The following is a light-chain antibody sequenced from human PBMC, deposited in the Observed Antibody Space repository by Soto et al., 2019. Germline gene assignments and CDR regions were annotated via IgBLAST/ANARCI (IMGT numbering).Light chain of an antibody. CDR1: QNIRTY. Sequence: QMTQSPSSLSASVGARVTITCRASQNIRTYLNWYQQKPGKAPSLLIYGASTLQSGVPSRFSGRGSATDFTLTITSLQPEDFATYYCQQSYTTPRTFGQGTKVEIK. CDR2: GAS. J-gene: IGKJ1*01. CDR3: QQSYTTPRT. V-gene: IGKV1-39*01.